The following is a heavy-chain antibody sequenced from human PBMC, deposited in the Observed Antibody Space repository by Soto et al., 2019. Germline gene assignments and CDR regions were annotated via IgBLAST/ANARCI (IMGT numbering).Heavy chain of an antibody. Sequence: ASVKVSCKASGYTFTSYAMHWVRQAPGQRLEWMGWINAGNGNTKYSQKFQGRVTITRDTSASTAYMELSSLRPEDTAVYYCARNYCSGGSCLVSYWGQGTLVTVSS. CDR3: ARNYCSGGSCLVSY. J-gene: IGHJ4*02. V-gene: IGHV1-3*01. D-gene: IGHD2-15*01. CDR1: GYTFTSYA. CDR2: INAGNGNT.